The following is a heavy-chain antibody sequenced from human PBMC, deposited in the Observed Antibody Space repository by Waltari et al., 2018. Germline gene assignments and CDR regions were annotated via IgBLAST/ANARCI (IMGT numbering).Heavy chain of an antibody. J-gene: IGHJ6*02. CDR2: ISSTDEK. Sequence: QVTLKESGPVLVKPTETLTLTCTVSGFSLSNARMGVSWIRQPPGKALEWLAHISSTDEKSYSTALKSSLTISKDTSKSQVVLTMTNMDPVYTATYYCARTYYDILTGRPYYYGMDVWGQGTTVTVSS. CDR1: GFSLSNARMG. D-gene: IGHD3-9*01. V-gene: IGHV2-26*01. CDR3: ARTYYDILTGRPYYYGMDV.